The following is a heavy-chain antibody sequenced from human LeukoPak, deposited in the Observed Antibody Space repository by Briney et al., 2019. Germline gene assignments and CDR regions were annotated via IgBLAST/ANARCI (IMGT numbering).Heavy chain of an antibody. V-gene: IGHV3-7*01. CDR2: IKQDESER. CDR3: ARDHGGSYSY. D-gene: IGHD1-26*01. Sequence: GGSLRLSCEGSGFSFSSYWMTWVRQSPGKGPEWVANIKQDESERYTVDSVKGRFTISRDNAKNSVYLHMNSLRAEDTALYYCARDHGGSYSYWGQGTLVTVSS. CDR1: GFSFSSYW. J-gene: IGHJ4*02.